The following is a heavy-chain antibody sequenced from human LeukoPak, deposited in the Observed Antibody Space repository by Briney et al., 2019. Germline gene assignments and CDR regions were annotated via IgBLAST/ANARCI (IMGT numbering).Heavy chain of an antibody. CDR2: IKKDGSEK. CDR3: ARLDSGSSGYFDY. CDR1: GFTFSSYW. J-gene: IGHJ4*02. D-gene: IGHD1-26*01. V-gene: IGHV3-7*01. Sequence: GGSLRLSCAASGFTFSSYWMTWVRQAPGKGLEWVANIKKDGSEKYYVDSVKGRFTMSRDNDKNSVYLQMNSLRAEDTAMYYCARLDSGSSGYFDYWGQGTLVTVSS.